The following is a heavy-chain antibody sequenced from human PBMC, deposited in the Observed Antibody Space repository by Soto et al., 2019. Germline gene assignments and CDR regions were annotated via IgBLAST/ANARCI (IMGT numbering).Heavy chain of an antibody. CDR2: ISGASGTI. J-gene: IGHJ6*01. CDR3: ARYCGYGYGMDV. V-gene: IGHV3-48*01. Sequence: EVQLVESGGGLVQPGGSLRLSCAASGFTFRNYNMNWVRQAPGKGLEWLSYISGASGTIYYADSMQGRFTISRDNAKNSLYLQMNSLRAEDTAMYYCARYCGYGYGMDVW. D-gene: IGHD2-15*01. CDR1: GFTFRNYN.